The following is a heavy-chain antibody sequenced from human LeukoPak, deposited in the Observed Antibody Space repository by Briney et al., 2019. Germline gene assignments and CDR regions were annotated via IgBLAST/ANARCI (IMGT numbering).Heavy chain of an antibody. CDR2: INPSSGST. CDR3: AREYSNSQFDY. Sequence: ASVNVSCKASGYTFTNYYIHWVRQAPGQGLEWMAIINPSSGSTSYAQKFQGRVTMTRDTSTSTVYMELSSLRSEDTAMYYSAREYSNSQFDYWGQGTLVTVSS. J-gene: IGHJ4*02. CDR1: GYTFTNYY. D-gene: IGHD6-13*01. V-gene: IGHV1-46*01.